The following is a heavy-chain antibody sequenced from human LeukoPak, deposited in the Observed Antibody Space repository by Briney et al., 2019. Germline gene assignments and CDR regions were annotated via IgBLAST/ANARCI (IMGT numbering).Heavy chain of an antibody. J-gene: IGHJ4*02. CDR1: GFTFSTYS. V-gene: IGHV3-21*01. CDR2: ISSSSSYI. Sequence: GGSLRLSCAASGFTFSTYSMNWVRQAPGKGLEWVSSISSSSSYIYYADSVKGRFTISRDNAKNSLHLQMNSLRAEDTAVYYCARDGLMSGYDPSYFDYWGKGTLVTVA. D-gene: IGHD3-3*01. CDR3: ARDGLMSGYDPSYFDY.